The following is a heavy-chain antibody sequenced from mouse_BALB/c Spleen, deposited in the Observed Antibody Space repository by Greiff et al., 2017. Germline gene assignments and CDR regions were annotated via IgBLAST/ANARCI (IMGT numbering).Heavy chain of an antibody. CDR1: GFTFSSYG. CDR3: TRERDNYGYDGFAY. CDR2: ISSGGSYT. V-gene: IGHV5-6*01. D-gene: IGHD2-2*01. Sequence: EVKLMESGGDLVKPGGSLKLSCAASGFTFSSYGMSWVRQTPDKRLEWVASISSGGSYTYYPDSVKGRFTISRDNDKNTLYLQMNSLKSEDTAMYYCTRERDNYGYDGFAYWGQGTLVTVSA. J-gene: IGHJ3*01.